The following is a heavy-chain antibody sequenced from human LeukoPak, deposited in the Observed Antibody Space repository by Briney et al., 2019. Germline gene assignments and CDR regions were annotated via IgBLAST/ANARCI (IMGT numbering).Heavy chain of an antibody. J-gene: IGHJ6*02. CDR1: GGSISSYH. D-gene: IGHD6-6*01. CDR2: IYYSRST. CDR3: ARVRTTGAARPYFYGMDV. Sequence: SETLSLTCTVSGGSISSYHWSWIRQPPGKGLEWIGYIYYSRSTNYNPSLKSRVTISIDTSKNQFSLKLTSVTAADTAVYYCARVRTTGAARPYFYGMDVWRQGPTVPVSS. V-gene: IGHV4-59*01.